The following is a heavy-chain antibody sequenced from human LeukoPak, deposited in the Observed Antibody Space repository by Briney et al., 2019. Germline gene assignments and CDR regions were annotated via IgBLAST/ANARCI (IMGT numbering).Heavy chain of an antibody. CDR1: GYSISSGYY. V-gene: IGHV4-38-2*02. CDR2: IYHSGST. D-gene: IGHD2-15*01. J-gene: IGHJ6*03. CDR3: ARQDIVVVVAATPDDYYYYMDV. Sequence: SETLSLTCTVSGYSISSGYYWGWIRQPPGKGLEWIGSIYHSGSTHYNPSLKSRVTISVDTSKNQFSLKLSSVTAADTAVYHCARQDIVVVVAATPDDYYYYMDVWGKGTTVTVSS.